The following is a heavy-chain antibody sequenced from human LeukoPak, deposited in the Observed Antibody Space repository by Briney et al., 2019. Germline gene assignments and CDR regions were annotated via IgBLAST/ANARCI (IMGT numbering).Heavy chain of an antibody. CDR1: GFTFSSYA. Sequence: GRSLRLSCAASGFTFSSYAMHWVRQAPGKGLEWVAVISYDGSNKYYADSVKGRFTISRDNSKNTLYLQMNSLRAEDTAVYYCARAYGDYAEFDYWGQGTLVTVSS. D-gene: IGHD4-17*01. CDR2: ISYDGSNK. CDR3: ARAYGDYAEFDY. V-gene: IGHV3-30-3*01. J-gene: IGHJ4*02.